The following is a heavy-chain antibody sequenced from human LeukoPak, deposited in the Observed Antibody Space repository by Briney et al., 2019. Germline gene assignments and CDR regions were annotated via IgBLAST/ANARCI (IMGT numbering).Heavy chain of an antibody. D-gene: IGHD6-13*01. Sequence: SQTLSLTCAVSGDSFSSTRAAWNWSRQSPSRGLEWLGRTYFRFQLRRDYAMSVRGLITIAPDTSKNQFSLHLKSVTPEDTAVYFCARDSVTTATVDYWGRGTLVTVSS. CDR3: ARDSVTTATVDY. V-gene: IGHV6-1*01. CDR2: TYFRFQLRR. CDR1: GDSFSSTRAA. J-gene: IGHJ4*02.